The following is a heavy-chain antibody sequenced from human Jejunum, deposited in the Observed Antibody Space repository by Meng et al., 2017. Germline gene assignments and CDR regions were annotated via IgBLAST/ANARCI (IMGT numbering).Heavy chain of an antibody. Sequence: SETLSLTCTVSGDSISSGNYYWSWIRQPAGKGLEWIGRVYTTGSTDYNPSLKSRVTISLDTSKNQLSLKLNSVSAADTAVYYCARADSESYRVLAYGGQGTMVTVSS. CDR3: ARADSESYRVLAY. J-gene: IGHJ4*02. V-gene: IGHV4-61*02. CDR2: VYTTGST. CDR1: GDSISSGNYY. D-gene: IGHD1-26*01.